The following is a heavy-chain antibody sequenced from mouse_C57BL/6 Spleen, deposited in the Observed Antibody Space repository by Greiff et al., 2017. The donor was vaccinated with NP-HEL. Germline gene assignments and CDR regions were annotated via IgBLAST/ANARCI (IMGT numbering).Heavy chain of an antibody. CDR1: GFSLSTSGLG. J-gene: IGHJ3*01. Sequence: QVTLKESGPGILQSSQTLSLTCSFSGFSLSTSGLGVSWIRQPSGKGLEWLAHIYWDADKRYNPSLKSRLTISKDTSRNQVFLKLTSVDTADTATYYCARLDGYYEGCAYWGQGTLVTVSA. CDR3: ARLDGYYEGCAY. D-gene: IGHD2-3*01. CDR2: IYWDADK. V-gene: IGHV8-12*01.